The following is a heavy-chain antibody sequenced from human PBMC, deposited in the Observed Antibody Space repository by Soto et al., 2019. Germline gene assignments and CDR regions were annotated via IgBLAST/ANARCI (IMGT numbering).Heavy chain of an antibody. J-gene: IGHJ6*02. CDR3: ARDLGLAGGPYYYYYGMDV. CDR1: GFTFSSYG. Sequence: QTGGSLRLSCAASGFTFSSYGMHWVRQAPGKGLEWVAVIWYDGSNKYYADSVKGRFTISRDNSKNTLYLQMNSLRAEDTAVYYCARDLGLAGGPYYYYYGMDVWGQGTTVTVSS. V-gene: IGHV3-33*01. D-gene: IGHD3-10*01. CDR2: IWYDGSNK.